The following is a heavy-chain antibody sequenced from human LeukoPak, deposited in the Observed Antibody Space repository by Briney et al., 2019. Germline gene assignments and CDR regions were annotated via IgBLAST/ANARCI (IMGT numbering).Heavy chain of an antibody. D-gene: IGHD3-10*01. CDR2: ISSSSSYI. CDR3: AREGLLWFGVGAPHAFDI. V-gene: IGHV3-21*01. J-gene: IGHJ3*02. CDR1: GFTVSSNY. Sequence: KTGGSLRLSCAASGFTVSSNYMSWVRQAPGKGLEWVSSISSSSSYIYYADSVKGRFTISRDNAKNSLYLQMNSLRAEDTAVYYCAREGLLWFGVGAPHAFDIWGQGTMVTVSS.